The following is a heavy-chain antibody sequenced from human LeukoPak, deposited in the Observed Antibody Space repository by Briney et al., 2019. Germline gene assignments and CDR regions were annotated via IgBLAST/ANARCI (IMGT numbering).Heavy chain of an antibody. CDR2: ISSSSSYI. Sequence: GGSLRLSCAASGFTFSSYSMNRVRQAPGKGLEWVSSISSSSSYIYYADSVKGRFTISRDNAKNSLYLQMNSLRDEDTAVYYCARDPYSGSYGDYYYYYMDVWGKGTTVTISS. V-gene: IGHV3-21*01. CDR3: ARDPYSGSYGDYYYYYMDV. CDR1: GFTFSSYS. D-gene: IGHD1-26*01. J-gene: IGHJ6*03.